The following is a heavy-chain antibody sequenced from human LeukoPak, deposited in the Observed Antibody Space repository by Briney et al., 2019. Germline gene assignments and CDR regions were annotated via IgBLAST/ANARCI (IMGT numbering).Heavy chain of an antibody. V-gene: IGHV1-2*02. Sequence: GASVKVSCKASGYSFTDYYMHWVRQAPGQGLEWMGWINPNSGGTNSAQKFQGRVTMTRDTFITTVYMEVNWLTSDDTAIYYCARADRLHGGPYLIGPWGQGTLVTVSS. D-gene: IGHD2-21*01. CDR2: INPNSGGT. CDR1: GYSFTDYY. J-gene: IGHJ5*02. CDR3: ARADRLHGGPYLIGP.